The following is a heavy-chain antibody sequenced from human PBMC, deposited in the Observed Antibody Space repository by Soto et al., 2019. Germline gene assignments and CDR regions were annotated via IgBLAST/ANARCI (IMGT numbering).Heavy chain of an antibody. Sequence: SETLSLTCVVSWESVISHTYYWSWIRQPPGKGLEWIGYIYSRGSISYSASLKSRVTISLDTSKNQFSLMLKSVTAADTATYFCARVDLALSENFDLWGRGTLVTVSS. CDR2: IYSRGSI. CDR1: WESVISHTYY. CDR3: ARVDLALSENFDL. J-gene: IGHJ2*01. V-gene: IGHV4-61*01.